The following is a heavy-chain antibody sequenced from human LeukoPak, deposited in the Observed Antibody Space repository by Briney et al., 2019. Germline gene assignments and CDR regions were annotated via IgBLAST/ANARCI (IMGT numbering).Heavy chain of an antibody. CDR1: GFTFSRYG. CDR2: ISYDGSNK. V-gene: IGHV3-30*03. CDR3: ARSLGYGSLVGYFDY. Sequence: GGSLRLSCAASGFTFSRYGMYWVRQAPGKGLEWVALISYDGSNKYYADSVKGRFTISRDNSKNTLYLQMNSLRAEDTAVYYCARSLGYGSLVGYFDYWGQGTLVTVS. J-gene: IGHJ4*02. D-gene: IGHD3-10*01.